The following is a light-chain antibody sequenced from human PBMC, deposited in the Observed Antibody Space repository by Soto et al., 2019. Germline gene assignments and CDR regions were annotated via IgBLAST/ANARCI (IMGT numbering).Light chain of an antibody. J-gene: IGLJ2*01. CDR2: DVS. CDR3: SSYTSSSTPWV. V-gene: IGLV2-14*01. Sequence: QSVLTQPASVSGSPGQSITISCTGTSSDVGGYNSVSWYQQHPGKAPKLKIYDVSNRPSGVSSRFSGSKSGNTASLTISGLQAEDEADYYCSSYTSSSTPWVFGGGTKLTVL. CDR1: SSDVGGYNS.